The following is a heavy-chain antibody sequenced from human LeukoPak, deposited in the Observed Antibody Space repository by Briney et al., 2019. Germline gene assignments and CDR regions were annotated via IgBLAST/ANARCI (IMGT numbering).Heavy chain of an antibody. V-gene: IGHV1-46*01. Sequence: GASVKVSCKASGYTFTSYYMHWVRQAPGQGLEWMGIINPSGGSTSYAQKFQGRVTITADTSTGTVYMELTTLRSEDTAIYYCARGKAAGADYWGQGTLVTVSS. D-gene: IGHD6-13*01. J-gene: IGHJ4*02. CDR1: GYTFTSYY. CDR3: ARGKAAGADY. CDR2: INPSGGST.